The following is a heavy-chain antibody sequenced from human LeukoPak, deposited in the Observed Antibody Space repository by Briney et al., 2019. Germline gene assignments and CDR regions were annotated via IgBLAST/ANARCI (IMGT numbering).Heavy chain of an antibody. Sequence: PGGSLRLSCAVSEFTFSSYNFNWVRQAPGEGLEWVSSISSSSSYIYYADSVKGRFTISIDNAKNSLYLQMNSLRAEDTAVYFCARQKYTSSPPGGDYWGQGTLVTVSS. J-gene: IGHJ4*02. D-gene: IGHD6-6*01. CDR2: ISSSSSYI. V-gene: IGHV3-21*01. CDR1: EFTFSSYN. CDR3: ARQKYTSSPPGGDY.